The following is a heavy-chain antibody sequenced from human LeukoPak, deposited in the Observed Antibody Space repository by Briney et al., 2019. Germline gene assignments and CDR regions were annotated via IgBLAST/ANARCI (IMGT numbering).Heavy chain of an antibody. D-gene: IGHD6-19*01. CDR1: GSTFSSYA. CDR2: IRGSGDST. V-gene: IGHV3-23*01. J-gene: IGHJ4*02. Sequence: GGSLRLSCAASGSTFSSYAMSWVRQAPGKGLEWVSDIRGSGDSTFYADSVKGRFTISRDNSKNTMYLHMNSLRAEDTAVYYCAKGYTSGWYFFDYWGQGTLVTVSS. CDR3: AKGYTSGWYFFDY.